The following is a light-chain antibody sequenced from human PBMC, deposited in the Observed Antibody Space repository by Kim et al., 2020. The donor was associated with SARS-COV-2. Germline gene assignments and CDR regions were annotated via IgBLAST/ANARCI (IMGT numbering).Light chain of an antibody. Sequence: ESPGQTATITCAGDGLGDKYVCGFQQKPGQSPVMVIYQDSRRHSGIPEGFSGSNSGNTATLTIRGTQAIDEADYYGQAWDSNTGVFGTGTKVTV. CDR3: QAWDSNTGV. CDR1: GLGDKY. V-gene: IGLV3-1*01. J-gene: IGLJ1*01. CDR2: QDS.